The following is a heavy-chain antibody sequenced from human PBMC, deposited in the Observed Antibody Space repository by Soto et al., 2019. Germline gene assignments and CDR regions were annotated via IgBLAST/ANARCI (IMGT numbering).Heavy chain of an antibody. J-gene: IGHJ4*02. Sequence: QVQLVESGGGVVQPGRSLRLSCAASGFTFSSYGMHWVRQAPVKGLEWVAVIWYDGSNKYYADSVKGRFTISRDNSKNTLYLQMNSLRAEDTAVYYCAREGQRGYSSGDLDYWGQGTLVTVSS. CDR2: IWYDGSNK. CDR1: GFTFSSYG. D-gene: IGHD5-18*01. CDR3: AREGQRGYSSGDLDY. V-gene: IGHV3-33*01.